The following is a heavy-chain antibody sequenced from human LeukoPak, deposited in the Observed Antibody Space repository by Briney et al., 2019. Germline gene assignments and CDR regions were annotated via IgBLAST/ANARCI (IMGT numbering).Heavy chain of an antibody. D-gene: IGHD2-15*01. CDR3: AREEVVAANVGWFDP. J-gene: IGHJ5*02. CDR2: IYYSGST. Sequence: SETLSLTCTVSGGSISSYYWSWIRQPPGKGLEWIGYIYYSGSTNYNPSLKSRVTISVDTSKNQFSLKLSSVTAADTAVYYCAREEVVAANVGWFDPWGQGTLVTVSS. V-gene: IGHV4-59*01. CDR1: GGSISSYY.